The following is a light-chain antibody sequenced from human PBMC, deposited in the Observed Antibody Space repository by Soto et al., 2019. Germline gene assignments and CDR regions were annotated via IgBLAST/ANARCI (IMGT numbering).Light chain of an antibody. J-gene: IGLJ2*01. CDR3: TSYAGSNNVV. V-gene: IGLV2-8*01. CDR2: EVS. CDR1: SSDIAVYNY. Sequence: QSALTQPPSASGSPGQSVTISCTGTSSDIAVYNYVSWYQQHPGKAPKLMIYEVSKRSSGVPDRFSGSKSGNTASLTVSGLQAEDEADYYCTSYAGSNNVVFGGGTKLTVL.